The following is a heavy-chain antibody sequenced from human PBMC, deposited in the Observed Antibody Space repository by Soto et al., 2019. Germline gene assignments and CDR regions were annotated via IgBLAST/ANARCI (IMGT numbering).Heavy chain of an antibody. CDR2: IYYSETT. CDR3: ERVQRNGYAHDAFDV. CDR1: GGSISSGDYY. V-gene: IGHV4-31*01. J-gene: IGHJ3*01. D-gene: IGHD5-18*01. Sequence: QVQLQESGPGLVKPSQTLSLTCTVSGGSISSGDYYWSWLRQHPGKGLEWIGYIYYSETTYYNAPLKSQLTISIDTSKSQFSLSLGAVTAADVAVYYCERVQRNGYAHDAFDVWGQGTRVTVAS.